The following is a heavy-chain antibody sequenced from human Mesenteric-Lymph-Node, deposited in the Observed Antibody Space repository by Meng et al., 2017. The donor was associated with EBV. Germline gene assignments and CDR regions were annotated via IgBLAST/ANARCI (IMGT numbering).Heavy chain of an antibody. CDR2: INHSGST. CDR1: GGSFSGYY. Sequence: VQLPQWGSGLLKPSETLSLTCAVYGGSFSGYYWSWIRQPPGKGLEWIGEINHSGSTNYNPSLKSRVTISVDTSKNQFSLKLSSVTAADTAVYYCARGPNYWYFDLWGRGTLVTVSS. CDR3: ARGPNYWYFDL. J-gene: IGHJ2*01. V-gene: IGHV4-34*01.